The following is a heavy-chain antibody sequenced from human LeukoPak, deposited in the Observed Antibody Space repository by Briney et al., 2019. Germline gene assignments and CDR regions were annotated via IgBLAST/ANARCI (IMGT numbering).Heavy chain of an antibody. V-gene: IGHV4-34*01. CDR1: GGSFSGYN. D-gene: IGHD3-10*01. CDR3: ARHLLWFGELFPLNWFDP. J-gene: IGHJ5*02. CDR2: VNHSGSA. Sequence: PSETLSLTCAVYGGSFSGYNWSWIRQPPGKGLEWIGEVNHSGSANYNPSLKSRVTISVDTSKNQFSLKLSSVTAADTAVYYCARHLLWFGELFPLNWFDPWGQGTLVTVSS.